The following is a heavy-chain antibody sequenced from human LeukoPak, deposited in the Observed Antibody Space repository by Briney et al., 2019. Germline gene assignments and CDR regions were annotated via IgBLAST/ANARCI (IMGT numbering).Heavy chain of an antibody. J-gene: IGHJ3*02. CDR2: INHSGST. V-gene: IGHV4-34*01. CDR1: GGSFSGYY. D-gene: IGHD4-17*01. Sequence: SETLSLTCAVYGGSFSGYYWSWIRQPPGKGLEWIGEINHSGSTNYNPSLKSRVTISVDTSKNQFSLKLGSVTAADTAVYYCARGTTVTTIPDAFDIWGQGTMVTVSS. CDR3: ARGTTVTTIPDAFDI.